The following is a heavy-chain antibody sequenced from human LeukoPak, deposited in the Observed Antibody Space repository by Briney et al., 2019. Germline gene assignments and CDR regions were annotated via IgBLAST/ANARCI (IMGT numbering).Heavy chain of an antibody. CDR1: GFTFSNYW. J-gene: IGHJ4*02. CDR3: ARDLGDYSTADY. Sequence: PGGSLRLSCTASGFTFSNYWMSWVRQAPGKGLEWVANIKPDGSERYYVDSVKGRFTISRDNSKNTLYLQMNSLRAEDTAVYYCARDLGDYSTADYWGQGTLVTVSS. V-gene: IGHV3-7*01. D-gene: IGHD4-17*01. CDR2: IKPDGSER.